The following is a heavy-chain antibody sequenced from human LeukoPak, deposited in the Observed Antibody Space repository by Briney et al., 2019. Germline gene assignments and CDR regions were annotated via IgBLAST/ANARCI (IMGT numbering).Heavy chain of an antibody. J-gene: IGHJ4*02. D-gene: IGHD1-26*01. CDR2: INPNSGGT. CDR1: GYAFTGYY. CDR3: ARSPTGSGSYYGLDY. Sequence: ASVKVSCKSSGYAFTGYYMHWVRQAHGQGIELMGWINPNSGGTNYAQKFQGRVTMTMDTSISTVYMEVSSLRSEDTAVYYCARSPTGSGSYYGLDYWGQGTLVTVSS. V-gene: IGHV1-2*02.